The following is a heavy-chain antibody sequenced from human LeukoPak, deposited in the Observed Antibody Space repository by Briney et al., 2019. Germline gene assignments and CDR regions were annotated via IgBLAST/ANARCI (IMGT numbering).Heavy chain of an antibody. CDR3: ARVDPKAPGDFS. Sequence: GGSLRLSCAASGFTFSSYWMHWVRQAPGKGMVWVSRINSDGSSTKYADSVKGRFTISRDNAKNTLYVQMNNLRAEDTAVYYCARVDPKAPGDFSWGRGTLVTVSS. CDR2: INSDGSST. D-gene: IGHD3-3*01. V-gene: IGHV3-74*03. CDR1: GFTFSSYW. J-gene: IGHJ4*02.